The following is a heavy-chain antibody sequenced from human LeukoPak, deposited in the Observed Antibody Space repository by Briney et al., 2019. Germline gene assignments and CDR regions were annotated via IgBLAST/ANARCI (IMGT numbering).Heavy chain of an antibody. Sequence: SETLSLTCTVSGDSITTYYWSWIRQPPGKGLEWIGYIYYSGITSYNPSLKRRVTISVDTSNNQFSLMLTSVTAADTAVYYCATILLYYDSLGWFDPWGQGTLVTVSS. V-gene: IGHV4-59*08. CDR3: ATILLYYDSLGWFDP. J-gene: IGHJ5*02. CDR2: IYYSGIT. CDR1: GDSITTYY. D-gene: IGHD3-3*01.